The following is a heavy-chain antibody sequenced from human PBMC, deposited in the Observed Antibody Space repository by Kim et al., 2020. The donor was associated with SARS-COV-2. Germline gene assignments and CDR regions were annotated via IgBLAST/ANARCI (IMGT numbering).Heavy chain of an antibody. CDR2: INHSGST. Sequence: SETLSLTCAVYGGSFSGYYWSWIRQPPGKGLEWIGEINHSGSTNYNPSLKSRVTISVDTSKNQFSLKLSSVTAADTAVYYCARSTRVPAAIRYFDYWGQG. V-gene: IGHV4-34*01. J-gene: IGHJ4*02. CDR1: GGSFSGYY. CDR3: ARSTRVPAAIRYFDY. D-gene: IGHD2-2*01.